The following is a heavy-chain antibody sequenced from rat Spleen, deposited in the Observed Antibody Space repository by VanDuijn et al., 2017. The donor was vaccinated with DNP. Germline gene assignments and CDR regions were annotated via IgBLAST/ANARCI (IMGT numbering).Heavy chain of an antibody. Sequence: EVQLVESGGGLVQPGRALKLSCAASGFTFSDHNMAWVRQAPKKGLEWVATINYDGGTHYYRDAVKGRFTISRDTAQSTLYLQMESLMSEDTATYYCARHRTIMPYYYSMDAWGQGASVTVSS. V-gene: IGHV5-7*01. CDR2: INYDGGTH. J-gene: IGHJ4*01. CDR1: GFTFSDHN. D-gene: IGHD1-12*01. CDR3: ARHRTIMPYYYSMDA.